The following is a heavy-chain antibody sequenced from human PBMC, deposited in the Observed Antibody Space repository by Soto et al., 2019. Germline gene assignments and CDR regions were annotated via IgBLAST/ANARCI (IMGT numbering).Heavy chain of an antibody. CDR3: TNPQIYYGMDV. V-gene: IGHV3-73*01. J-gene: IGHJ6*02. Sequence: GGSLRLSCAASAFNFSGSAVHWVRQASGKGLEWVGRIRSKANNYATAYAASVQGRFTIFRDDLKNTAYLQMNSLKTEDTAVYYCTNPQIYYGMDVWGQGTTVTVSS. CDR1: AFNFSGSA. CDR2: IRSKANNYAT.